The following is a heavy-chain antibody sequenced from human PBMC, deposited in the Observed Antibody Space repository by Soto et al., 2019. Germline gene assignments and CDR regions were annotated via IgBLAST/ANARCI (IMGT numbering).Heavy chain of an antibody. CDR1: GYSFTSYW. J-gene: IGHJ3*02. CDR3: ARSPFPSYYDSSGPKGDAFDI. D-gene: IGHD3-22*01. Sequence: GESLKISCKGSGYSFTSYWISWVRQMPGKGLEWMGRIDPSDSYTNYSPSFQGHVTISADKSISTAYLQWSSLKASDTAMYYCARSPFPSYYDSSGPKGDAFDIWGQGTMVTVSS. V-gene: IGHV5-10-1*01. CDR2: IDPSDSYT.